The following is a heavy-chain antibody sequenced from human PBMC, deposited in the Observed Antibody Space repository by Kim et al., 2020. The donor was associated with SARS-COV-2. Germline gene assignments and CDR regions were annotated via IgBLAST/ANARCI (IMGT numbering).Heavy chain of an antibody. V-gene: IGHV3-64D*06. CDR1: GFTFSSFA. CDR2: IGSHGGKT. CDR3: VKESAAPSLFDY. J-gene: IGHJ4*02. Sequence: GGSLRLSCSASGFTFSSFAMHWVRRTPGKGLEHISTIGSHGGKTYYANSMKGRCTISRDNSKNTLYLQLISLRTEDTAVYYCVKESAAPSLFDYWGQGTLVTVSS.